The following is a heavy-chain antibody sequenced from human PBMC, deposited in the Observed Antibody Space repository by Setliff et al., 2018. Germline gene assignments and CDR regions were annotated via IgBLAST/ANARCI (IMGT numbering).Heavy chain of an antibody. CDR3: ARDGGYSGYDPSYYYYYYYMDV. CDR1: GFGFTTFG. D-gene: IGHD5-12*01. V-gene: IGHV1-69*05. J-gene: IGHJ6*03. CDR2: LIPMFGTP. Sequence: SVKVSCKTSGFGFTTFGFSWGRQAPGQGLEWMGGLIPMFGTPGYAQKFQDRVTITTDESKSTSYMELNSLTSEDTAVYYCARDGGYSGYDPSYYYYYYYMDVWGKGTTVTVSS.